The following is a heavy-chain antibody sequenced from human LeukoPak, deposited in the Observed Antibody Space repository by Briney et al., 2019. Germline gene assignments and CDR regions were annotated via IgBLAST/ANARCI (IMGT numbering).Heavy chain of an antibody. V-gene: IGHV3-23*01. Sequence: GGSLRLSCAASGFTFSSYAMSWVRQAPGKGLEWVSAISGSGGSTYYADSVKGRFTISRDNSKNTLYLQMNSLRAEDTAVYYCAKRAQLLYDYYYYGMDVWGQGTTVTVSS. CDR1: GFTFSSYA. D-gene: IGHD2-2*02. CDR2: ISGSGGST. CDR3: AKRAQLLYDYYYYGMDV. J-gene: IGHJ6*02.